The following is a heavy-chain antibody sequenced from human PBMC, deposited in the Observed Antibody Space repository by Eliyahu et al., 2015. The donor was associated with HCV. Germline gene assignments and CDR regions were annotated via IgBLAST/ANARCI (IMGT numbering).Heavy chain of an antibody. D-gene: IGHD1-26*01. CDR1: GFTFSTYG. Sequence: GRSLRLSCAASGFTFSTYGMYWVRQAPGKGLEWVAVIWYDGSNKFYADSVKGRFTISRDNSKSTLYLQMNSLRAEDTAVYYCARGAGVGGNYPDYWGQGTLVTVSS. V-gene: IGHV3-33*01. J-gene: IGHJ4*02. CDR3: ARGAGVGGNYPDY. CDR2: IWYDGSNK.